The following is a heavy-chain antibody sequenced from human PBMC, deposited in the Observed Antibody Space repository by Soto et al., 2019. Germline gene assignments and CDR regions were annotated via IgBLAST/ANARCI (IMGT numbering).Heavy chain of an antibody. CDR1: GFTFNSYA. Sequence: EVQLLESGGGLVQPRGSLRLSCAASGFTFNSYAMSWVRQAPGKGLEWVSVISGSGGRTYYTDSVKGRFTISRDDSKNTLYLQMNSLRVDDTAVYFCAKGGSISAMVTFDYWGQGTLVTVSS. CDR2: ISGSGGRT. CDR3: AKGGSISAMVTFDY. V-gene: IGHV3-23*01. J-gene: IGHJ4*02. D-gene: IGHD5-18*01.